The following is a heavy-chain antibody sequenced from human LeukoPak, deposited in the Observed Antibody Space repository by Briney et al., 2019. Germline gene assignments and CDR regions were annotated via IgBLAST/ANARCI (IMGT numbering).Heavy chain of an antibody. D-gene: IGHD3-22*01. Sequence: GGSLRLSCAASGFTFRSYAMSWVRQAPGKGLEWVSAISGSGGSTYYADSVKGRFTISRDNSKNTLYLQMNSLRAEDTAVYYCAKGSKTYYYDSSGYYFDYWGQGTLVTVSS. CDR1: GFTFRSYA. J-gene: IGHJ4*02. CDR2: ISGSGGST. CDR3: AKGSKTYYYDSSGYYFDY. V-gene: IGHV3-23*01.